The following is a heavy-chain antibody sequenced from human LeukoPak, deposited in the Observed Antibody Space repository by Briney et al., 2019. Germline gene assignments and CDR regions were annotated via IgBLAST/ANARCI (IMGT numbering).Heavy chain of an antibody. J-gene: IGHJ4*02. V-gene: IGHV4-4*07. Sequence: KPSETLSLTCTVSGGSISSYYWSWIRQPAGKGLEWIGRIYTSGSTNYNPSLKSRVTMSVDTSKNQFSLKLSSVTAADTAVYYCAREQRYCSSTSCYVADYWGQGTLVTVSS. D-gene: IGHD2-2*01. CDR1: GGSISSYY. CDR3: AREQRYCSSTSCYVADY. CDR2: IYTSGST.